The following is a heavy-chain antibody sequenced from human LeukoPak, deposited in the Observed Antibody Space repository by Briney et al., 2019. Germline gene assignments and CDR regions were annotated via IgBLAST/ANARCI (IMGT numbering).Heavy chain of an antibody. CDR3: ARDYVWGSSESDY. CDR2: ISSSGGTI. CDR1: GFTFSTYE. D-gene: IGHD7-27*01. Sequence: TGGSLRLSCAASGFTFSTYEMNWVRQAPGKGLEWISYISSSGGTIYYADSVKGRFTISRDNAKNSLFLQMSSLRVEDTAIYYCARDYVWGSSESDYWGQGTLVTVSS. J-gene: IGHJ4*02. V-gene: IGHV3-48*03.